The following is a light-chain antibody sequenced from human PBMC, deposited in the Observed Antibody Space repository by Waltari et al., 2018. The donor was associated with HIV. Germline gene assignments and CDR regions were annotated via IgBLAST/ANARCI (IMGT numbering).Light chain of an antibody. V-gene: IGLV3-1*01. J-gene: IGLJ2*01. CDR3: QTWDSGTAV. CDR2: EDN. CDR1: KLVAKY. Sequence: SYELTQPSSVSVYPGQTAIMTCSGNKLVAKYIFWYPQTSGQSPVLVIYEDNKRPSGIPERFSGSNSGNTATLTISGTQATDESDYYCQTWDSGTAVFGGGTNLTVL.